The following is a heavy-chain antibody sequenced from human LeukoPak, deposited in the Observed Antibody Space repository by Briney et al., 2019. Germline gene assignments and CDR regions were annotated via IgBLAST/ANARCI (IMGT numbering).Heavy chain of an antibody. V-gene: IGHV3-11*04. CDR1: GFTFSDYY. D-gene: IGHD6-13*01. CDR3: VRTCGSGYSAPPGD. Sequence: PGGSLRLSCAASGFTFSDYYMSWIRQARGKGLEWVSYISSSGNTISYANFVKGRFTISRDNAKNSLYLQMNSLRAEDTAVYYCVRTCGSGYSAPPGDWGQGSLVTVSS. CDR2: ISSSGNTI. J-gene: IGHJ4*02.